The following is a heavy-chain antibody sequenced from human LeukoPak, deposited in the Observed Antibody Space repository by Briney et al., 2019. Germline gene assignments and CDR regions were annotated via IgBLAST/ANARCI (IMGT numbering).Heavy chain of an antibody. CDR3: AGGSHYYDTRGPNTFDY. J-gene: IGHJ4*02. D-gene: IGHD3-22*01. CDR2: IYYSGST. CDR1: GGSISSYY. V-gene: IGHV4-59*12. Sequence: PSETLSLTCTVSGGSISSYYWSWIRQPPGKGLEWIGYIYYSGSTNYNPSLKSRVTISVDTSKNQSSLKLSSVTAADTAVYYCAGGSHYYDTRGPNTFDYWGQGTLVTVSS.